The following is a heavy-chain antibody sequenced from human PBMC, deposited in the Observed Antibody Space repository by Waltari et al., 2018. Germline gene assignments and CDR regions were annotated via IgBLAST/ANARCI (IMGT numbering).Heavy chain of an antibody. CDR1: GGSISSYY. V-gene: IGHV4-59*01. CDR3: ARGSLTTVDY. D-gene: IGHD4-4*01. J-gene: IGHJ4*02. CDR2: IYYSGST. Sequence: QVQLQESGPGLVKPSETLSLTCTVSGGSISSYYWSWIRQPPGKGLEWIGYIYYSGSTNHNPSLKSRVTISVDTSKNQFSLKLSSVTAADTAVYYCARGSLTTVDYWGQGTLVTVSS.